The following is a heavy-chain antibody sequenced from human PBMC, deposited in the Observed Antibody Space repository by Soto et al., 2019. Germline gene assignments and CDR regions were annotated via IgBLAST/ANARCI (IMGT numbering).Heavy chain of an antibody. CDR2: IYYTGST. CDR3: AGRRAGDYYFDP. CDR1: GGSVSSSSYY. V-gene: IGHV4-39*01. J-gene: IGHJ4*02. D-gene: IGHD1-26*01. Sequence: PSETLSLTCTVSGGSVSSSSYYWGWIRQPPGKGLEWIGTIYYTGSTSYSPSLKSRVTISVDTSKTQFSLNLSSVTAADTAVYYCAGRRAGDYYFDPWGQGTLVTVSS.